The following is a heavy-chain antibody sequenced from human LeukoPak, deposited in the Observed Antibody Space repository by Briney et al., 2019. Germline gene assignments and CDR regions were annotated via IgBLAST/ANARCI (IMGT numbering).Heavy chain of an antibody. Sequence: ASVKASCKASGYTFTSYGISWVRQAPGQGLEWMGWISAYNGNTNYAQKLQGRVTMTTDTSTSTAYMELRSLRSDDTAVYYCARGQYSSYHDAFDIWGQGTMVTVSS. V-gene: IGHV1-18*01. J-gene: IGHJ3*02. CDR1: GYTFTSYG. CDR2: ISAYNGNT. D-gene: IGHD6-6*01. CDR3: ARGQYSSYHDAFDI.